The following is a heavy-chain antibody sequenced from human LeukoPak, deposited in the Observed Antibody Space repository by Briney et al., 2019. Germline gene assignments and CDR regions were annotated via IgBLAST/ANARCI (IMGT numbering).Heavy chain of an antibody. CDR2: IHTSGST. CDR1: GGSISTFY. CDR3: ARALPNTDNYNWAFDI. V-gene: IGHV4-4*07. J-gene: IGHJ3*02. D-gene: IGHD5-24*01. Sequence: SETLSLTCTVSGGSISTFYWNWIRQPAGKGLEWIGRIHTSGSTKYNPSLKSRVTISVDKSNNQSSLKLNSVTAADTAMYYCARALPNTDNYNWAFDIWGQGTMVTVSS.